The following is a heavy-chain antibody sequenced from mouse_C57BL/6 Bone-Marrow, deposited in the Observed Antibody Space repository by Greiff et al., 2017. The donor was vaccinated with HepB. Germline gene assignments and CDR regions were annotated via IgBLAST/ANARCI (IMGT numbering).Heavy chain of an antibody. D-gene: IGHD1-1*01. Sequence: VQLQQSGAELVRPGASVKLSCTASGFNIKDDYMHWVKQRPEQGLEWIGWIDPENGDTESASKFQGKATITADTSSNTAYLQLSSLTSEDTAVYYCTTDGSSWGDYWGQGTSVTVSS. CDR1: GFNIKDDY. V-gene: IGHV14-4*01. CDR2: IDPENGDT. J-gene: IGHJ4*01. CDR3: TTDGSSWGDY.